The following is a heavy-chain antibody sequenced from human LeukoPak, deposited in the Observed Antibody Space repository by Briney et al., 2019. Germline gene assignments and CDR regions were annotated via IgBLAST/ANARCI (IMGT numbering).Heavy chain of an antibody. V-gene: IGHV4-39*01. J-gene: IGHJ4*02. CDR3: ARHSDSWSEDY. CDR1: GDSLGGSGYY. Sequence: SETLSLTCSVSGDSLGGSGYYWGWLRQPPGEGLEWIGSIYHGGSTFYNPSLKSRVTISVDTSKNHFSLRVSAVTAADTAVYYCARHSDSWSEDYWGRGTLVTVSS. D-gene: IGHD4-11*01. CDR2: IYHGGST.